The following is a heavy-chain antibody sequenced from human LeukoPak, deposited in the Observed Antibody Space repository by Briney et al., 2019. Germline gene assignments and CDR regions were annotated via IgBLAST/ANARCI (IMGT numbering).Heavy chain of an antibody. J-gene: IGHJ4*02. V-gene: IGHV7-4-1*02. D-gene: IGHD1-26*01. CDR3: ARDGIVGATTPLDY. CDR1: GYTFTSYA. Sequence: ASVKVSCKASGYTFTSYAMNWVRQAPGQVVEWMGWINTNTGNPTYAQGFIGRFVFSLDTSVSTAYLQISSLKAEDTAVYYCARDGIVGATTPLDYWVQGTLVTVSS. CDR2: INTNTGNP.